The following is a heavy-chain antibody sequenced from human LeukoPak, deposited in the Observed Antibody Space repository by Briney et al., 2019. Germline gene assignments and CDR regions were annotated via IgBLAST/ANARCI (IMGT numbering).Heavy chain of an antibody. CDR3: ATTYGAGFDY. CDR1: KLTFSDYA. V-gene: IGHV3-30*04. CDR2: TSYDGGNK. D-gene: IGHD4-17*01. J-gene: IGHJ4*02. Sequence: GTSLRLSCAVSKLTFSDYAIHWVRQAPGKGLEWVALTSYDGGNKHYTDSVKGRFTISRDNSKNTVYLQMSSLRRNDTAVYYCATTYGAGFDYWGQGTLVTVSS.